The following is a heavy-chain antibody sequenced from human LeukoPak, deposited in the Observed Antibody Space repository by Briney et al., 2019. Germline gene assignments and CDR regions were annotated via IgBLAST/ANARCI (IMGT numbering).Heavy chain of an antibody. J-gene: IGHJ4*02. CDR3: ARDRLTSGSYFFDY. CDR1: GLSFSSYD. D-gene: IGHD1-26*01. Sequence: GGSLILSCVAAGLSFSSYDMYWVRQAPGKGLEWVAYISTSGSSIDYADSVKGRFTISRDNAKNSMYLQMNSLRAEDTAVYYCARDRLTSGSYFFDYWGQGTLVTVSS. V-gene: IGHV3-48*01. CDR2: ISTSGSSI.